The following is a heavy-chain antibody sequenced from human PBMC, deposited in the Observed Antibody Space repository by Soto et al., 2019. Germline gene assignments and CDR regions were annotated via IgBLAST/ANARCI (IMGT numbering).Heavy chain of an antibody. CDR3: ARVNRQELRMDV. D-gene: IGHD1-7*01. V-gene: IGHV3-13*01. J-gene: IGHJ6*02. CDR1: GFTFSSYD. CDR2: IGTAGDT. Sequence: GGSLRLSCAASGFTFSSYDMHWVRQATGKGLEWVSAIGTAGDTYYPGSVKGRFTISRENAKNSLYLQMNSLRAEDTAVYYCARVNRQELRMDVWGQGTTVTVSS.